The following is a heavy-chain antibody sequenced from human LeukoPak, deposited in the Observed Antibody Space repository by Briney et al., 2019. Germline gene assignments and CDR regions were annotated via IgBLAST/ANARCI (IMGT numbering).Heavy chain of an antibody. Sequence: GGSLRLSCAASGFTFSSYWMSWVRQAPGKGLEWVANIKQDGSEKYYVDPVKGRFTISRDNAKNSLYLQMNSLRAEDTAVYYCARDRIRGYYDSSGYYSTANYFDYWGQGTLVTVSS. CDR1: GFTFSSYW. CDR2: IKQDGSEK. V-gene: IGHV3-7*01. J-gene: IGHJ4*02. D-gene: IGHD3-22*01. CDR3: ARDRIRGYYDSSGYYSTANYFDY.